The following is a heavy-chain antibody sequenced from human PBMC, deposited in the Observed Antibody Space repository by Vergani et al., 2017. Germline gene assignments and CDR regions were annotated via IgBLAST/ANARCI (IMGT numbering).Heavy chain of an antibody. J-gene: IGHJ4*02. CDR1: GFSFGDYA. CDR3: SRGRGYSFGYSDY. CDR2: IRNKAYGGTT. Sequence: EVQLVESGGGLVPPGRSLRLSCAASGFSFGDYAMTWVRQAPGKGLEWVAFIRNKAYGGTTEYAASVKGRFTISRDDSKRLAYLQLSGLKTEDTAVYFCSRGRGYSFGYSDYWGQGPRSPSPQ. D-gene: IGHD5-18*01. V-gene: IGHV3-49*04.